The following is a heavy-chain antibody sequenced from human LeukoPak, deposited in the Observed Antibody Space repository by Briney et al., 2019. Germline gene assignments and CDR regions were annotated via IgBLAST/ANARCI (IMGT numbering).Heavy chain of an antibody. J-gene: IGHJ4*02. CDR2: INHSGST. CDR1: GGSFSGYY. D-gene: IGHD3-10*01. V-gene: IGHV4-34*01. CDR3: ARTYYYGSGTNYYFDY. Sequence: PSETLSLTCAVYGGSFSGYYWSWIRQPPGKGLEWIGEINHSGSTNYNPSLKSRVTISVDTSKNQFSLKLSSVTAADTAVYYCARTYYYGSGTNYYFDYWGQGTLVPVSS.